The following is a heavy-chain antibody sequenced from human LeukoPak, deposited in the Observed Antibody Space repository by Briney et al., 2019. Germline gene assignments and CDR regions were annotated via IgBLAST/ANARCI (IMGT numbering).Heavy chain of an antibody. Sequence: GKSLRLSWAPSGFTFSSHTMHWVRQAPGKGLEWVAVIEPDGSNKYHADSVKGRFTISRDNSKNTLYLQLDSLRSEDTAVYYCVRQSTGLDYWGQGTLVTVSS. CDR1: GFTFSSHT. D-gene: IGHD5/OR15-5a*01. CDR3: VRQSTGLDY. V-gene: IGHV3-30-3*01. CDR2: IEPDGSNK. J-gene: IGHJ4*02.